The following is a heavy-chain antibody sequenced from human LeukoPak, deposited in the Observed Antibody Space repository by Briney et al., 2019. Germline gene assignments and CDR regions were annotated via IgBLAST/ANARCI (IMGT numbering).Heavy chain of an antibody. V-gene: IGHV3-48*04. CDR1: GFTFSSYG. CDR2: ISSSSSTI. J-gene: IGHJ3*02. D-gene: IGHD1-26*01. Sequence: GGSLRLSCAASGFTFSSYGMNWVRQAPGKGLEWVSYISSSSSTIYYADSVKGRFTIPRDNAKNSLYLQMNSLRAEDTAVYYCARDWRVSIVGAPFDIWGQGTMVTVSS. CDR3: ARDWRVSIVGAPFDI.